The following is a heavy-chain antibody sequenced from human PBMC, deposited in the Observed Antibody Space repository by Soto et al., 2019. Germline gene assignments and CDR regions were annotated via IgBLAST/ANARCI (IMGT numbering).Heavy chain of an antibody. Sequence: QVQLQESGPGLVRPSGTLSLTCAVSGDSIIGTGWWSRVRQSPGKGLDWIGEVYHSGATNYNPSLKSRVTISVDTSRNQFSLNLGSVTAAATAVYYCVRNGYYSLDVWGQGTTVTVSS. D-gene: IGHD3-22*01. CDR2: VYHSGAT. J-gene: IGHJ6*02. CDR1: GDSIIGTGW. CDR3: VRNGYYSLDV. V-gene: IGHV4-4*02.